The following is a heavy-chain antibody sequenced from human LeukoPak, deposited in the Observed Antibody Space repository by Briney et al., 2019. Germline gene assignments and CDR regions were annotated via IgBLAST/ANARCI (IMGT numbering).Heavy chain of an antibody. D-gene: IGHD3-10*01. V-gene: IGHV4-39*07. CDR1: GGSISSNSYY. J-gene: IGHJ5*02. Sequence: SETLSLTCTVPGGSISSNSYYWGWIRQPPGKGLEWIGSIYYSGSTYYNPSLKSRVTISVDTSKKQFSLKLSSVTAADTAVYYCARAGGPRAWFDPWGQGTLVTVSS. CDR3: ARAGGPRAWFDP. CDR2: IYYSGST.